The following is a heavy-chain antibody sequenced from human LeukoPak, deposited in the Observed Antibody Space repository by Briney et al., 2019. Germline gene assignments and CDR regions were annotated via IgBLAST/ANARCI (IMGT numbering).Heavy chain of an antibody. V-gene: IGHV3-48*01. CDR3: ARASRWKGTRNY. Sequence: GGSLRLSCAASGFTFSTYSMNWVRQAPGKGLEWVSYISSSSSIIYYADSVKGRFTISRDNAKNSLYLQMNSLRAEDTAVYYCARASRWKGTRNYWGQGTLVTVSS. CDR2: ISSSSSII. CDR1: GFTFSTYS. D-gene: IGHD4-23*01. J-gene: IGHJ4*02.